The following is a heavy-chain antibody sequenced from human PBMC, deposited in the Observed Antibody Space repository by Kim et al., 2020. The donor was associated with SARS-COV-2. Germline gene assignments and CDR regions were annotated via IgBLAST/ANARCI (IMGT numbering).Heavy chain of an antibody. J-gene: IGHJ5*02. V-gene: IGHV1-69*13. CDR2: IIPIFGTA. CDR1: GGTFSSYA. D-gene: IGHD3-22*01. Sequence: SVKVSCKASGGTFSSYAISWVRQAPGQGLEWMGGIIPIFGTANYAQKFQGRVTITADESTSTAYMELSSLRSEDTAVYYCARGDYYDSSGYFGNWFDPWGQGTLVTVSS. CDR3: ARGDYYDSSGYFGNWFDP.